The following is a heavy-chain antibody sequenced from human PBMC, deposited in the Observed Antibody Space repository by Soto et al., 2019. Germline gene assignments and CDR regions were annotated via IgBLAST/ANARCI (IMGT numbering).Heavy chain of an antibody. CDR2: FYYTGSI. J-gene: IGHJ4*02. V-gene: IGHV4-61*01. Sequence: QVQLQESGPGLVKPSETLSLTCTVSGGSVSSGNYYWSWIRQPPGKGLEWIGYFYYTGSISYNPSPWIQVTICSDASKTQFPPRLSSVTPADTAVYYCARSMFFSDATYYSPFEYWGQGTLVTASS. D-gene: IGHD2-15*01. CDR1: GGSVSSGNYY. CDR3: ARSMFFSDATYYSPFEY.